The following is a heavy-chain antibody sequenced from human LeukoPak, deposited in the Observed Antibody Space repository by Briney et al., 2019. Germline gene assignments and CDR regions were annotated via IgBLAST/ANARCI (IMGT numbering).Heavy chain of an antibody. J-gene: IGHJ4*02. Sequence: SETLSLTCTVSGYSISSGYYWGWIRQPPGKGLEWIGSIFYSGSTSYNPSLKSRVTVSVDTSKNQFSLKLTSVTAADTAVYYCARHGCSSSICHFDYWGQGTLVTVSS. V-gene: IGHV4-38-2*02. D-gene: IGHD2-2*01. CDR1: GYSISSGYY. CDR2: IFYSGST. CDR3: ARHGCSSSICHFDY.